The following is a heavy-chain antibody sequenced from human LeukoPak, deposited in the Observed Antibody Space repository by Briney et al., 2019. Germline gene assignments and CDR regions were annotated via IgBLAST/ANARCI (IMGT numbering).Heavy chain of an antibody. J-gene: IGHJ3*02. CDR2: SIPIFGTA. CDR1: GGTFSSYA. D-gene: IGHD1-26*01. V-gene: IGHV1-69*05. Sequence: ASVKVSCKASGGTFSSYAISWVRQAPGQGLEWMGRSIPIFGTANYAQKFQGRVTITTDESTSTAYMELSGLRSEDTAVYYCAREGGEGEGAFDIWGQGTMVTVSS. CDR3: AREGGEGEGAFDI.